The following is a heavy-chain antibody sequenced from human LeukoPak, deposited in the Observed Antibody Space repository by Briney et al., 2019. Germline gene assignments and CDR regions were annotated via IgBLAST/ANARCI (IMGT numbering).Heavy chain of an antibody. J-gene: IGHJ6*02. CDR3: AKLLYSGSYYPYGIDV. Sequence: GGSLRLSCAASGFTFSSYAMSWVRQAPVKGLEWVSAISGSGGSTYYADSVKGRFTISRDNSKNTLYLQMNSLRAEDTAVYYCAKLLYSGSYYPYGIDVWGQGTTVTVSS. CDR1: GFTFSSYA. CDR2: ISGSGGST. D-gene: IGHD1-26*01. V-gene: IGHV3-23*01.